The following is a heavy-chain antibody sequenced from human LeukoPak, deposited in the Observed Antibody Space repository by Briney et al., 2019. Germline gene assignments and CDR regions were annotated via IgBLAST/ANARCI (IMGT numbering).Heavy chain of an antibody. CDR1: GFTFDDYA. V-gene: IGHV3-9*01. J-gene: IGHJ4*02. CDR2: ISWNSGSI. D-gene: IGHD6-13*01. Sequence: GGSLRLSCAASGFTFDDYAMHWVRQAPGKGLEWVSGISWNSGSIGYADSVKGRFTISRDNAKNSLYLQMNSLRAEDTALYYCAIAAAGTTYFDYWGQGTLVTVSS. CDR3: AIAAAGTTYFDY.